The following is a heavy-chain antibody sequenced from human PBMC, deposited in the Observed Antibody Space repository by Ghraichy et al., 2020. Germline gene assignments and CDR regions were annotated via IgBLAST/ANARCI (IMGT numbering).Heavy chain of an antibody. J-gene: IGHJ3*01. CDR3: ASNPIVGATGA. Sequence: GGSLRLSCAASGFIVSSNYLSWVRQAPGKGLEWVALINYGISTFYADSVEGRFTISRDNSKNTLYLQLNGLRAEDTAVYYCASNPIVGATGAWGQGTMVTVSS. CDR2: INYGIST. D-gene: IGHD1-26*01. V-gene: IGHV3-66*01. CDR1: GFIVSSNY.